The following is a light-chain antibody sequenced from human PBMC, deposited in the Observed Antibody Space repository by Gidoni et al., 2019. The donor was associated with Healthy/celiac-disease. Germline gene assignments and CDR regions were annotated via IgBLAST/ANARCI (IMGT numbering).Light chain of an antibody. CDR2: DAS. J-gene: IGKJ5*01. Sequence: EIVLTQSPATLSLSPGERATFSCRASQSVSSYLAWYQQNPGQDPRLLIYDASNRATGIPARFSGSGSGTDFTLTISSLEPEDFAVYYCQQRSNWPPITFGQGTRLEIK. CDR3: QQRSNWPPIT. CDR1: QSVSSY. V-gene: IGKV3-11*01.